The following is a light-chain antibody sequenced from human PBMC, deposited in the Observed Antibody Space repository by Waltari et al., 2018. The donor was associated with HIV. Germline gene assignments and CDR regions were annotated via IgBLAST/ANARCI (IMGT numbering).Light chain of an antibody. CDR2: DNN. V-gene: IGLV1-51*01. CDR1: SPNIGNHY. Sequence: QSVLTQPPSVSAAPGQKVTISCSGSSPNIGNHYVSWYQQLPGTAPKPLIYDNNKRPSGIPDRFPGSKSGTSASLGITGLQTGDEADYYCGTWDSSLSSGGVFGGGTKLTVL. CDR3: GTWDSSLSSGGV. J-gene: IGLJ3*02.